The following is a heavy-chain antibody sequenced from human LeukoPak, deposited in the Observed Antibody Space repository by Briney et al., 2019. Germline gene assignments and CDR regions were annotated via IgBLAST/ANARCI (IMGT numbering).Heavy chain of an antibody. J-gene: IGHJ3*02. CDR2: INTDGSST. CDR3: ARDGPSGVVVVPAAGRDAFDI. Sequence: GSLRLSCAASGFTFSSYWMHWVRQAPGKGLVWVSRINTDGSSTSYAGSVKGRFTISRDNAKNTLYLQMNSLRAEDTAVYYCARDGPSGVVVVPAAGRDAFDIWGQGTMVTVSS. V-gene: IGHV3-74*01. CDR1: GFTFSSYW. D-gene: IGHD2-2*01.